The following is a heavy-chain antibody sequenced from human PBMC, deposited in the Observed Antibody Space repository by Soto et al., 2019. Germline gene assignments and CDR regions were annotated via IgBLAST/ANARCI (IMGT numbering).Heavy chain of an antibody. Sequence: QVQLVESGGGVVQPGRSLRLSCAASGFTFSSYGMHWVRQAPGKGLECVAVISYDGSNKYYADSVKGRFTISRDNSKNTLYLQMNSLRAEDTAVYYCAKGGLLWFGELLPYYYGMDVWGQGSTVTVSS. J-gene: IGHJ6*02. V-gene: IGHV3-30*18. D-gene: IGHD3-10*01. CDR3: AKGGLLWFGELLPYYYGMDV. CDR1: GFTFSSYG. CDR2: ISYDGSNK.